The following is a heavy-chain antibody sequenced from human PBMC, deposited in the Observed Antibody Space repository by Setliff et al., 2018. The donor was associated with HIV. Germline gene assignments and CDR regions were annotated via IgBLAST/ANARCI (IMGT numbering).Heavy chain of an antibody. J-gene: IGHJ6*03. Sequence: SETLSLTCTVSGDSITTGVYYWSWIRQPAGQGLEWIGHIYASDNSGSTSYNPSLKSRVTISLDTSKNQFSLKVSSVTAADTAVYYCARERSGGSCYSCNYYYMDVWGKGTTVTVSS. CDR3: ARERSGGSCYSCNYYYMDV. D-gene: IGHD2-15*01. V-gene: IGHV4-61*09. CDR1: GDSITTGVYY. CDR2: IYASDNSGST.